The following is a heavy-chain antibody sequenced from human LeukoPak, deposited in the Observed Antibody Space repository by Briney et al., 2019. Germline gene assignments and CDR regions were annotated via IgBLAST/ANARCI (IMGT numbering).Heavy chain of an antibody. J-gene: IGHJ4*02. CDR3: ARACYYGSGSHYCLDY. CDR2: INPSGGST. CDR1: GYTFTSYY. D-gene: IGHD3-10*01. Sequence: ASVKVSCKASGYTFTSYYMHWVRQAPGQGLEWMGIINPSGGSTSYAQKFQGRVTMTRDTSTSTVYMELSSLRSEDTAVYYCARACYYGSGSHYCLDYWGQGTLVTVSS. V-gene: IGHV1-46*01.